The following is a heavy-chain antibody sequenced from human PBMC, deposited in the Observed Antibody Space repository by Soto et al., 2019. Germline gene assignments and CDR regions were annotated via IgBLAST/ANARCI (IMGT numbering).Heavy chain of an antibody. V-gene: IGHV1-18*01. J-gene: IGHJ4*02. D-gene: IGHD1-1*01. CDR3: ARGRYGDY. CDR2: ISAHNGNT. Sequence: QVHLVQSGAEVKKPGASVKVSCKGSGYDFTTYGITWVRQAPGQGLEWMAWISAHNGNTDYAQQLQGRVTVTRDTSTSTGYMELRSLRSHDPAVYYCARGRYGDYWGQGALVTVSS. CDR1: GYDFTTYG.